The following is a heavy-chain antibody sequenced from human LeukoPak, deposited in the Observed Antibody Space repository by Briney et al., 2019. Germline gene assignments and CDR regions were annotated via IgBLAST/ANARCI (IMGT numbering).Heavy chain of an antibody. CDR3: AKEEWLGKMNYFDH. D-gene: IGHD6-19*01. CDR1: GFTFSSHW. Sequence: GGSLRLSCVDSGFTFSSHWMHWVRQAPGKGLEWVSSISGSSTYYADSVKGRFTISKDTSKNTLYLQMNSLRAEDTAVYYCAKEEWLGKMNYFDHWGQGTLVTVSS. V-gene: IGHV3-23*01. J-gene: IGHJ4*02. CDR2: ISGSST.